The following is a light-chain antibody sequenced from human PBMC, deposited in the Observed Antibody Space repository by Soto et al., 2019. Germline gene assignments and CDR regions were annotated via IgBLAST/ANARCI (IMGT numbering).Light chain of an antibody. CDR1: QGISNY. CDR3: HKYDGAPWT. V-gene: IGKV1-27*01. CDR2: AAS. J-gene: IGKJ1*01. Sequence: DIQMTQSPSSLSASVGDRVTITCRASQGISNYLAWYQQKPGKDPVXLIFAASTLQPGVPSRFSGSGSGTDFTLIISGLQPEDVATYYCHKYDGAPWTFGQGTKVDIK.